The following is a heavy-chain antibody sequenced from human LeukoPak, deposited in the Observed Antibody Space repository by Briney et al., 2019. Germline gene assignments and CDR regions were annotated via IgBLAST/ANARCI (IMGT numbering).Heavy chain of an antibody. D-gene: IGHD6-13*01. J-gene: IGHJ4*02. Sequence: ASVKVSCKASVYTFTNYDINWVRQASGQGLERMGWMNPNSGNTGSAQKFQGRVTMTSNTSISTAYMELSSLRSEDTAVYYCARGLRREQQLLRAFDYWGQGTPVTVSS. CDR3: ARGLRREQQLLRAFDY. CDR2: MNPNSGNT. V-gene: IGHV1-8*01. CDR1: VYTFTNYD.